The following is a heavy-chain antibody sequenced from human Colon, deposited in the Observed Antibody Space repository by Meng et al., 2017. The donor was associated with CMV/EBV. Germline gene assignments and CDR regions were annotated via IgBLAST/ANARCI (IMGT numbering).Heavy chain of an antibody. Sequence: QGQWVQSGAGVKKPGASVKVSCKTSGYTFSDYHIHWVRQAPGQGLEWMGWINSNSGATDYAQKFQGRFTMTRDTSITTVYMELSSLRSDDTAVYYCARDPSGSRVPFDYWGQGSLVTVSS. CDR2: INSNSGAT. D-gene: IGHD1-26*01. CDR1: GYTFSDYH. CDR3: ARDPSGSRVPFDY. V-gene: IGHV1-2*02. J-gene: IGHJ4*02.